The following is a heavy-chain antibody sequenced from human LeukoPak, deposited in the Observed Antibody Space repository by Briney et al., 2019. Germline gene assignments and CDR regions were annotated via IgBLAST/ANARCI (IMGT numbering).Heavy chain of an antibody. J-gene: IGHJ6*04. V-gene: IGHV4-4*02. Sequence: SGTLSLTCAVSGGSLSSSNWWSWVRQPPGKGLEWIGEIYHSGSTNYNPSLKSRVTISVDKSKNQFSLKLSSVTAADTAVYYCARSLTMVRGVSNYYYYGMDVWGKGTTVTVSS. CDR1: GGSLSSSNW. CDR3: ARSLTMVRGVSNYYYYGMDV. D-gene: IGHD3-10*01. CDR2: IYHSGST.